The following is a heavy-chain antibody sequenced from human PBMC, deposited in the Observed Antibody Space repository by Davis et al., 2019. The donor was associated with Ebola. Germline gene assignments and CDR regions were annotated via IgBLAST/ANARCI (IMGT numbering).Heavy chain of an antibody. CDR2: IIPIFSRT. V-gene: IGHV1-69*13. Sequence: SVKVSCKASGVTFSSYAISWVRQAPGQGLEWMGGIIPIFSRTNYAKNFQGRVTISADESTSTVYMELSSLRSEDTAVYYCARGMGSTSFDVDYYYAMDVWGQGTTVTVSS. J-gene: IGHJ6*02. D-gene: IGHD2-2*01. CDR1: GVTFSSYA. CDR3: ARGMGSTSFDVDYYYAMDV.